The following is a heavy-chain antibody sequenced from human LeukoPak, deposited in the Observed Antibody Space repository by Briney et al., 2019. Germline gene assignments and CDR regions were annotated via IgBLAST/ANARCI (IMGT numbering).Heavy chain of an antibody. Sequence: SETLSLTCTVSGGSISSYYWGWIRQPPGKGLEWIGYIYYSGSTNYNPSLKSRVTISVDTSKNQFSLKLSSVTAADTAVYYCARGVPGYSRGWYSDYWGQGTLVTVSS. D-gene: IGHD6-19*01. CDR1: GGSISSYY. J-gene: IGHJ4*02. V-gene: IGHV4-59*01. CDR2: IYYSGST. CDR3: ARGVPGYSRGWYSDY.